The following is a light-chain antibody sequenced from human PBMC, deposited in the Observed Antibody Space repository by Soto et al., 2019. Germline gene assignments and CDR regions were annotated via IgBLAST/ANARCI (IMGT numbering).Light chain of an antibody. J-gene: IGLJ2*01. CDR2: GNT. CDR1: SSNIGAGYH. V-gene: IGLV1-40*01. CDR3: QSYDSSLSDSI. Sequence: QSVLTQPPSVSGAPGQRVTISCTGSSSNIGAGYHVHWYRQSPGTAPKLLIYGNTNRPSGVPDRVSGSKSGTSASLAITGLQAEDEADDYCQSYDSSLSDSIFGGGTKVTVL.